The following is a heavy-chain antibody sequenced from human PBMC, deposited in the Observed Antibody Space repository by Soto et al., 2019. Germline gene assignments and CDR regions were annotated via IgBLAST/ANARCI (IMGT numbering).Heavy chain of an antibody. CDR2: ISSSSSYI. J-gene: IGHJ3*02. D-gene: IGHD4-17*01. CDR3: ARGYGDYDDAFDI. V-gene: IGHV3-21*01. CDR1: GFTFSSYS. Sequence: GGSLRLSCAASGFTFSSYSMNWVRQAPGKGLEWVSSISSSSSYIYYADSVKGRFTISRDNAKNSLYLQMNSLRAEDTAVYYCARGYGDYDDAFDIWGQGTMVTVSS.